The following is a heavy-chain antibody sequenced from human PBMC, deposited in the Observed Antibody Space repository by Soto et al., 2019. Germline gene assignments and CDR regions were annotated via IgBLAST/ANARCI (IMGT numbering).Heavy chain of an antibody. Sequence: LRLSCAASGFTFSSYGMHWVRQAPGKGLEWVAVIWYDGSNKYYADSVKGRFTISRDNSKNTLYLQMNSLRAEDTAVYYCARDRLRLSYNGAFDIWGQGTLVTVSS. D-gene: IGHD4-17*01. V-gene: IGHV3-33*01. J-gene: IGHJ3*02. CDR1: GFTFSSYG. CDR3: ARDRLRLSYNGAFDI. CDR2: IWYDGSNK.